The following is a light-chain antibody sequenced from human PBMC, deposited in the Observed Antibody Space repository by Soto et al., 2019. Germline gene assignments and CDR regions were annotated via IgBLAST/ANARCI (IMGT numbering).Light chain of an antibody. CDR2: GVS. Sequence: TQSPATLSVSPGERATLSCRASQSVNSNLAWYQQKPGQAPRLLIYGVSTRATGIPARFSGSGSGTEFILTISSLQSEDFAVYSCQQYNNWPRTFGQGTKVDIK. CDR1: QSVNSN. J-gene: IGKJ1*01. CDR3: QQYNNWPRT. V-gene: IGKV3-15*01.